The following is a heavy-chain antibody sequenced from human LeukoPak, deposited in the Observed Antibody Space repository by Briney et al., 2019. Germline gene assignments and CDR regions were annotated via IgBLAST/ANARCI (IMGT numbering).Heavy chain of an antibody. Sequence: EASVKVSCKASGYTFTSYYMHWVRQAPGQGLEWMGIINPSGGSTSYAQKFQGRVTMTRDMSTSTVYMELSSLRSEDTAVYYCARDSSGWYHWFDPWGQGTLVTVSS. CDR1: GYTFTSYY. V-gene: IGHV1-46*01. CDR2: INPSGGST. J-gene: IGHJ5*02. CDR3: ARDSSGWYHWFDP. D-gene: IGHD6-19*01.